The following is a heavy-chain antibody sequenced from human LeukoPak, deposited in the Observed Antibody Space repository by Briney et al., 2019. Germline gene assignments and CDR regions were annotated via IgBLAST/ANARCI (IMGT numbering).Heavy chain of an antibody. CDR2: ISWNSGSI. V-gene: IGHV3-9*03. Sequence: GRSLRLSCAASGFAFDDYAMHWVRQAPGKGLEWVSGISWNSGSIGYADSVKGRFTISRGNAKNSLYLQMNSLRAEDMALYYCAKASFPRGYSYGHYYMDVWGKGTTVTVSS. CDR3: AKASFPRGYSYGHYYMDV. CDR1: GFAFDDYA. D-gene: IGHD5-18*01. J-gene: IGHJ6*03.